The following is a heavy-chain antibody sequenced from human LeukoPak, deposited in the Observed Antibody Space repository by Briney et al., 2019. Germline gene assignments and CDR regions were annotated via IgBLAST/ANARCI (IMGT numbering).Heavy chain of an antibody. D-gene: IGHD3-3*01. CDR1: GFTFSSYA. CDR2: ISXXXGST. Sequence: GGSLRLSCAASGFTFSSYAMTRVRQAPGKGLEWVSAISXXXGSTYYADSXKGRFTISRDNSKNTLYLQMNSLRAEDTAVYYXXXXTXAXXDFWXXXXDAFDIWGQGTMVTVSS. J-gene: IGHJ3*02. CDR3: XXXTXAXXDFWXXXXDAFDI. V-gene: IGHV3-23*01.